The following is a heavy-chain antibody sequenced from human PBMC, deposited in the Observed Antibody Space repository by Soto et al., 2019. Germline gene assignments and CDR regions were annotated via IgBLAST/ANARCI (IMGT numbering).Heavy chain of an antibody. V-gene: IGHV1-3*01. J-gene: IGHJ4*02. D-gene: IGHD6-19*01. CDR3: ARDGAVAGDSNFDY. CDR2: INAGNGNT. Sequence: ASVKVSCKASGYTFTSYAVHWVRQAPGQRLEWMGWINAGNGNTKYSQKFQGRVTITTDTSASTAYMELSSLRSEDTAVYYCARDGAVAGDSNFDYWGQGTLVTVSS. CDR1: GYTFTSYA.